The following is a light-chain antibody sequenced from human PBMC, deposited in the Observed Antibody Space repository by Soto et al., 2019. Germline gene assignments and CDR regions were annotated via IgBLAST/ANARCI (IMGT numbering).Light chain of an antibody. CDR2: DTS. CDR1: QDIDNY. V-gene: IGKV1-33*01. CDR3: QQSHNLPLT. Sequence: DIHMTQSLSSLSASVGYRVTITCQASQDIDNYLNWYQQKPGKAPKLLIYDTSNLETGVPSRFSGSGSGTDFTFAISSLQPEDIATYYCQQSHNLPLTFGGGTKVDI. J-gene: IGKJ4*01.